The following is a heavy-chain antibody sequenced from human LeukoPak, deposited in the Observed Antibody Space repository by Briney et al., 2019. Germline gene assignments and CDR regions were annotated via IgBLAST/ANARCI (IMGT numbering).Heavy chain of an antibody. J-gene: IGHJ4*02. Sequence: ASVKVSCKASGYTFTSYGISWVRQAPGQGLEWMGWISAYNSNTNYAQKLQGRVTMTTDTSTSTAYMELRSLRSDDTAVYYCARAPEYGDYFDYWGQGTLVTVSS. CDR1: GYTFTSYG. V-gene: IGHV1-18*01. CDR2: ISAYNSNT. CDR3: ARAPEYGDYFDY. D-gene: IGHD4-17*01.